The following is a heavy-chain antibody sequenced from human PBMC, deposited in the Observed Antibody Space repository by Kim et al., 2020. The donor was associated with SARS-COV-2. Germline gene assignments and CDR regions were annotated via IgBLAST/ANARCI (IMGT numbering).Heavy chain of an antibody. J-gene: IGHJ5*02. CDR3: VKQKSPGKNWFDN. V-gene: IGHV3-23*01. Sequence: YYGDSVKGRFTISRASSTNTVDLQMNSLTAEATAVYYCVKQKSPGKNWFDNWGQRTLVTVSS.